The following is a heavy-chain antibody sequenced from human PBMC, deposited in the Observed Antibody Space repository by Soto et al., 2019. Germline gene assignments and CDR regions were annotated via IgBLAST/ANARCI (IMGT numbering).Heavy chain of an antibody. D-gene: IGHD3-22*01. Sequence: DSVKVSCKASGYTFTSYGISWVRQAPGQGLEWMGWISAYNGNSNYAQKLQGRVTMTTDTSTSTAYMELRSLRSDDTAVYYCASVTLAPHYDGSGYYSNWFDPWGQGTLVTGSS. CDR2: ISAYNGNS. V-gene: IGHV1-18*04. J-gene: IGHJ5*02. CDR3: ASVTLAPHYDGSGYYSNWFDP. CDR1: GYTFTSYG.